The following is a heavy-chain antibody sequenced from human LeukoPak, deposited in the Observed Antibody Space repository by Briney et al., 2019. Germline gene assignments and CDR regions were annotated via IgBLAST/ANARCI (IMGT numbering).Heavy chain of an antibody. CDR2: IKSKTDGGTT. D-gene: IGHD3-10*01. CDR3: TTESYYYGSGYFDY. CDR1: GFTFSDYA. J-gene: IGHJ4*02. Sequence: GGSLRLSCAASGFTFSDYALSWVRQAPGKGLEWVGRIKSKTDGGTTDYAAPVKGRFTISRDDSKNTLYLQMNSLKTEDTAVYYCTTESYYYGSGYFDYWGQGTLVTVSS. V-gene: IGHV3-15*01.